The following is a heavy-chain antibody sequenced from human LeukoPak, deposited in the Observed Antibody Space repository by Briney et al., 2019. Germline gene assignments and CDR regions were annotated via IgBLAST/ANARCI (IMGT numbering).Heavy chain of an antibody. D-gene: IGHD3-3*01. J-gene: IGHJ6*03. V-gene: IGHV1-18*01. Sequence: ASVKVSCKASGYTFTSYGISWVRQAPGQGLEWMGWISAYNGNTNYAQKLQGRVTTTTDTSTSTAYMELRSLRSDDAAVYYCARGQALRGYDFWSGYYDLRYYYMDVWGKGTTVTVSS. CDR3: ARGQALRGYDFWSGYYDLRYYYMDV. CDR1: GYTFTSYG. CDR2: ISAYNGNT.